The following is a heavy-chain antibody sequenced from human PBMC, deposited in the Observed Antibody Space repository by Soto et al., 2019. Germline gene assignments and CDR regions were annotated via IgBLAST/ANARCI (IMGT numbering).Heavy chain of an antibody. D-gene: IGHD3-10*01. V-gene: IGHV4-59*08. CDR1: GGSIPNYY. Sequence: QVQLQESGPGLVKPSETLSLTCTVSGGSIPNYYCSWFRQPPGKGLEWIGYIRYDGYSDYNLSLKRRDTLSMDKSKTQFSLMLESVTVTDTAVYYCARHGFGSLHGLVDVWGQGTTVIVSS. CDR3: ARHGFGSLHGLVDV. CDR2: IRYDGYS. J-gene: IGHJ6*02.